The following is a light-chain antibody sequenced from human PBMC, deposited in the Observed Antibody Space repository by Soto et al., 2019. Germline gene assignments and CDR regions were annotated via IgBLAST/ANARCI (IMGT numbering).Light chain of an antibody. J-gene: IGLJ1*01. CDR3: SSYTSSSTYV. CDR2: DVS. V-gene: IGLV2-14*01. Sequence: QSVLTHPASLSGSPGQSITISCPGTSSYVGGYNYVSWYQQHPGKAPKLMIYDVSNRPSGVSNRFSGSKSGNTASLTISGLQAEDEADYYCSSYTSSSTYVFGTGTKVTVL. CDR1: SSYVGGYNY.